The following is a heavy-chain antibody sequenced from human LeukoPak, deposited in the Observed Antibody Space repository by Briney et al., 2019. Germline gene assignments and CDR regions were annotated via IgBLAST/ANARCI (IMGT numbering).Heavy chain of an antibody. CDR1: GFTFSSYW. Sequence: PGGSLRLSCAASGFTFSSYWMSWVRQAPGKGLEWVANIKQDGSEKYYVDSVKGRFTISRDNAKNSLYLHMNSLRAEDTAVYYCASSIQLWLRYYYMDVWGKGTTVTVSS. V-gene: IGHV3-7*01. CDR2: IKQDGSEK. CDR3: ASSIQLWLRYYYMDV. J-gene: IGHJ6*03. D-gene: IGHD5-18*01.